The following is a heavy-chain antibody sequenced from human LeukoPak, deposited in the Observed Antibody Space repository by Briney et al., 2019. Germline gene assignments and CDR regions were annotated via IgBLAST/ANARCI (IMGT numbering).Heavy chain of an antibody. CDR1: GYSFSSYW. V-gene: IGHV5-10-1*01. CDR2: IDPSDSYT. CDR3: ARRKTPYYYDSSGYYHYWHFDL. D-gene: IGHD3-22*01. J-gene: IGHJ2*01. Sequence: GESLKISFKGSGYSFSSYWISWVRQMPGKGLEWMGRIDPSDSYTNYSPSFQGHVTISADKSISTAYLQWSSLKASDTAMYYCARRKTPYYYDSSGYYHYWHFDLWGRGTLVTVSS.